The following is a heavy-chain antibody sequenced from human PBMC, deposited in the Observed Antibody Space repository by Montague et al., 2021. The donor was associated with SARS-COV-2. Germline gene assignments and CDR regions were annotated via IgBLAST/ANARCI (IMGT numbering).Heavy chain of an antibody. D-gene: IGHD3-3*01. CDR3: ARERITIFGVVTWPAYFDY. CDR2: IYYSGST. Sequence: SETLSLTCTVSGGSISSYYWSWIRQPPGKGLEWIGNIYYSGSTXXXPSXXXRVTISVDTSKNQFSLKLSSVTAADTAVCYCARERITIFGVVTWPAYFDYWGQGTLVTVSS. V-gene: IGHV4-59*01. J-gene: IGHJ4*02. CDR1: GGSISSYY.